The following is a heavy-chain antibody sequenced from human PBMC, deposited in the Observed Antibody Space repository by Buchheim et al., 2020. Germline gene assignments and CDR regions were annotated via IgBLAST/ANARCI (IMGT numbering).Heavy chain of an antibody. CDR1: GGSISSGGYY. D-gene: IGHD1-14*01. V-gene: IGHV4-30-4*01. Sequence: QVQLQESGPGLVKPSQTLSLTCTVSGGSISSGGYYWSWIRQPPGKGLEWIGYISKHGSPYYNPPPKSRVTISVDTSQNQLSLKLSSVTAADTAVYHCATEGHQPGWFDPWGQGTL. CDR3: ATEGHQPGWFDP. CDR2: ISKHGSP. J-gene: IGHJ5*02.